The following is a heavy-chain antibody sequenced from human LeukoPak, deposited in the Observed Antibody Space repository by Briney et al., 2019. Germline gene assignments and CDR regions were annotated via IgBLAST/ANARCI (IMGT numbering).Heavy chain of an antibody. V-gene: IGHV3-21*01. J-gene: IGHJ4*02. CDR1: GFTFSSYS. CDR2: ISSSSRYI. CDR3: ARDIMNGGYSGYEDGFDY. D-gene: IGHD5-12*01. Sequence: GGSLRLSCAASGFTFSSYSMNWVRQAPGKGLEWVSSISSSSRYIYYADSVKGRFTISRDNAKNSLYLQMNSLRAEDTAVYYCARDIMNGGYSGYEDGFDYWGQGTLVTVSS.